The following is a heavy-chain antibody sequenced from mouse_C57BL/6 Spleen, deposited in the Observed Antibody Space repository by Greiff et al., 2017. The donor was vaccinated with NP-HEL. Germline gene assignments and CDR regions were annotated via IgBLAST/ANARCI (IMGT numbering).Heavy chain of an antibody. D-gene: IGHD2-5*01. CDR1: GYTFTSYT. CDR2: INPSSGYT. CDR3: ARGHYSNPCWYFDV. Sequence: QVQLQQSGAELARPGASVKMSCKASGYTFTSYTMHWVKQRPGQGLEWIGYINPSSGYTKYNQKFKDKATLTADKSSSTAYMQLSSLTSEDSAVYHCARGHYSNPCWYFDVWGTGTTVTVSS. J-gene: IGHJ1*03. V-gene: IGHV1-4*01.